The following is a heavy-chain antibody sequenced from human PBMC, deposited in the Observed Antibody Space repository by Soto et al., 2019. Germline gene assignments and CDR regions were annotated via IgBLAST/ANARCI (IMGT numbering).Heavy chain of an antibody. J-gene: IGHJ6*02. CDR1: GYTFTGYY. V-gene: IGHV1-2*04. D-gene: IGHD2-15*01. CDR2: INPNSGGT. Sequence: QVQLVQSGAEVKKPGASVKVPCKASGYTFTGYYMHWVRQAPGQGLEWMGWINPNSGGTNYAQKFQGWVTMTRDTSISTAYMELSRLRSDDTAVYYCARDLTDVVVVAATVPSYGMDVWGQGTTVTVSS. CDR3: ARDLTDVVVVAATVPSYGMDV.